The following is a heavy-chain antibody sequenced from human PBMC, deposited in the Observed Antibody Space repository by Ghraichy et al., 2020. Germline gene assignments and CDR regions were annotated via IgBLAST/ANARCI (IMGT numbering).Heavy chain of an antibody. D-gene: IGHD3-10*01. V-gene: IGHV4-31*03. CDR2: IYYSGST. Sequence: SETLSLTCTVSGGSISSGGYYWSWIRQHPGKGLEWIGYIYYSGSTYYNPSLKSRVTISVDTSKNQFSLKLSSVTAADTAVYYCARGRGVVVRGVIIAKSGVDYWGQGTLVTVSS. CDR1: GGSISSGGYY. J-gene: IGHJ4*02. CDR3: ARGRGVVVRGVIIAKSGVDY.